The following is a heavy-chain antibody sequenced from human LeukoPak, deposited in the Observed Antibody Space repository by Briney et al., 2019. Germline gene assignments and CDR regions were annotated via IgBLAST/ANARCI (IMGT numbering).Heavy chain of an antibody. CDR1: GGSFSNYY. CDR3: ARRLEIETYFDY. D-gene: IGHD1-1*01. V-gene: IGHV4-34*01. CDR2: IHYTGST. J-gene: IGHJ4*02. Sequence: SETLSLTCAVYGGSFSNYYWSWIRQPPGKGLEWIGTIHYTGSTYYSPSLKSRVALSVDTYKNQFSLKLRSVTAADTAVYYCARRLEIETYFDYLGQGTLVSVAS.